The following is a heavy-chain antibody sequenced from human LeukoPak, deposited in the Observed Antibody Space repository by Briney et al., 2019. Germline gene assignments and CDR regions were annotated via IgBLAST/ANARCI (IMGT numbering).Heavy chain of an antibody. CDR3: ARGRPHGNDY. V-gene: IGHV3-48*01. Sequence: PGGSLRLSCAASGFTFSSLSMNWVRQAPWKGLEWVSYISSSSSTIYYADSVKGRFTISRDNAKNSLYLQMNSLRAEDTAVYYCARGRPHGNDYWGQGTLVTVSS. J-gene: IGHJ4*02. D-gene: IGHD4-23*01. CDR2: ISSSSSTI. CDR1: GFTFSSLS.